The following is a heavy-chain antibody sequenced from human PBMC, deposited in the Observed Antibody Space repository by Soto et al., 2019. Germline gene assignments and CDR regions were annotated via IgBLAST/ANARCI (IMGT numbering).Heavy chain of an antibody. Sequence: SPIRCSAGSGLTFDTYRMHLVRTAPGKGLEWVTVISYDGSSQNYADSVKGRFTISRDNSRNTLYLQMNSLRAEDTAVYYCAKDRGSGWYNFPAPIDSWGQGTLVNVSS. J-gene: IGHJ4*02. CDR1: GLTFDTYR. CDR3: AKDRGSGWYNFPAPIDS. V-gene: IGHV3-30*18. D-gene: IGHD6-19*01. CDR2: ISYDGSSQ.